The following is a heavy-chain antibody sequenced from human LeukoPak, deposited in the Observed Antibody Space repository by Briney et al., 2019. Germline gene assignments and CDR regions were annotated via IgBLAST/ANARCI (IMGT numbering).Heavy chain of an antibody. D-gene: IGHD2-2*02. V-gene: IGHV4-34*01. CDR2: INHSGST. J-gene: IGHJ6*02. CDR3: ARDHVVVVPAAIRSRYYYGMDV. CDR1: GGSISSYY. Sequence: PSETLSLTCTVSGGSISSYYWSWIRQPPGKGLEWIGEINHSGSTNYNPSLKSRVTISVDTSKNQFSLKLSSVTAADTAVYYCARDHVVVVPAAIRSRYYYGMDVWGQGTTVTVSS.